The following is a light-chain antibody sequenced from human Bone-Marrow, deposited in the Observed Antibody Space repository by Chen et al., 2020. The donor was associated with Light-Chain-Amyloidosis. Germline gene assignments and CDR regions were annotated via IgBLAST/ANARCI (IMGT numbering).Light chain of an antibody. Sequence: DIHMTQSPSSLSVSVGGRVTITCRTSQNIMSSLSWYQQKPGQAPKLLIYTASTLQSGVPSRFSVSGSGTDFTLTITSVQPDDFATYYCQQSYSSPTFGGGTKVEIK. CDR3: QQSYSSPT. CDR1: QNIMSS. CDR2: TAS. V-gene: IGKV1-39*01. J-gene: IGKJ4*01.